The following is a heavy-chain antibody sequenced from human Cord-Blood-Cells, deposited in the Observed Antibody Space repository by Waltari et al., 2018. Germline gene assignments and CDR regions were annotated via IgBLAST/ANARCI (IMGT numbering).Heavy chain of an antibody. V-gene: IGHV1-69*01. Sequence: QVQLVQSGAEVKKPGSSVKVSCKASGGTFSSYASSWGREAPGQGLEWMGGIIPIFGTANYAQKFQGRVTITADESTSTAYMELSSLRSEDTAVYYCARARYYDSSGYYYDAFDIWGQGTMVTVSS. CDR1: GGTFSSYA. D-gene: IGHD3-22*01. J-gene: IGHJ3*02. CDR2: IIPIFGTA. CDR3: ARARYYDSSGYYYDAFDI.